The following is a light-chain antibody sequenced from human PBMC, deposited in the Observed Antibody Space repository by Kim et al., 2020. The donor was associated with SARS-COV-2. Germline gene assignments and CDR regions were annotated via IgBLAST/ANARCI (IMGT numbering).Light chain of an antibody. CDR3: AVWDDSLNGVV. CDR1: SSNIGSNT. V-gene: IGLV1-44*01. Sequence: ELTQPPSASGTPGQRVTISCSGSSSNIGSNTVNWYQQLPGTAPKLLIYTNNQRPSGVPDRFSGSKSGTSASLAISGLQSEDEADYYCAVWDDSLNGVVFGGGTQLTVL. CDR2: TNN. J-gene: IGLJ2*01.